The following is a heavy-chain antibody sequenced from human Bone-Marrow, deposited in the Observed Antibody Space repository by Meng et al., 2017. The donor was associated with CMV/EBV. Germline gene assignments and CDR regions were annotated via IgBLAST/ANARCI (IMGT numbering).Heavy chain of an antibody. Sequence: SGGTFSSYAISWVRQAPGQGLEWMGGIIPIFGTANYAQKFQGRVTITTDESTSTAYMELSSLRSEDTAVYYCASSSSYGLYYYGMDVWGQGTTVTVSS. V-gene: IGHV1-69*05. CDR3: ASSSSYGLYYYGMDV. D-gene: IGHD6-13*01. CDR2: IIPIFGTA. J-gene: IGHJ6*02. CDR1: GGTFSSYA.